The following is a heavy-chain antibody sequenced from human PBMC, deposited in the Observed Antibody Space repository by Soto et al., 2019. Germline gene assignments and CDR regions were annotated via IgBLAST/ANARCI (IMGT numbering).Heavy chain of an antibody. CDR3: ASPGEAAAGMNYYYYCMDV. D-gene: IGHD6-13*01. Sequence: ASVKVSCKASGYTFTSYGISWVRQAPGQGLEWMGWISAYNGNTNYAQKLQGRVTMTTDTSTSTAYMELRSLRSDDTAVYYCASPGEAAAGMNYYYYCMDVWGQGTTVTVSS. V-gene: IGHV1-18*01. CDR2: ISAYNGNT. CDR1: GYTFTSYG. J-gene: IGHJ6*02.